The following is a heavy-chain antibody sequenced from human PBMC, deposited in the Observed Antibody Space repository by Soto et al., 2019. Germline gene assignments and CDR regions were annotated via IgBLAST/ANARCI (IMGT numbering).Heavy chain of an antibody. CDR2: IVVGSGNT. J-gene: IGHJ4*02. CDR1: GFTFTSSA. Sequence: QMQLVQSGPEVKKPGTSVKVSCKASGFTFTSSAVQWVRQARGQRLEWIGWIVVGSGNTNYAQKFQERVTITRDMSTSTDYMELSSLRSEDKAVDYCAAGVGPTPTDYWGQGTLVTVSS. V-gene: IGHV1-58*01. CDR3: AAGVGPTPTDY. D-gene: IGHD1-26*01.